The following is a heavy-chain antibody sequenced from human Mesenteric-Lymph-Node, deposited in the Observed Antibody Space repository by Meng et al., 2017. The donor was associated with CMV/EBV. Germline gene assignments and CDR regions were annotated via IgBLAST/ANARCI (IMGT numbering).Heavy chain of an antibody. J-gene: IGHJ5*02. CDR3: ARAMDYSGVFDP. Sequence: SETLSLTCTVSGGSISSYYWSWIRQPPGKGLEWIGYIYYSGSTNYNPSLKSRVTISVDTSKNQFSLKLSSVTAADTAVYYCARAMDYSGVFDPWGQGTLVTVSS. D-gene: IGHD4-11*01. CDR1: GGSISSYY. CDR2: IYYSGST. V-gene: IGHV4-59*01.